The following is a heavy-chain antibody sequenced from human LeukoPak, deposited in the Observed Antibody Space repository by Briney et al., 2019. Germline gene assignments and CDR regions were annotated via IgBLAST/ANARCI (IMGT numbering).Heavy chain of an antibody. CDR2: VNADGGNT. J-gene: IGHJ4*02. V-gene: IGHV3-23*01. CDR3: TKRVKYGGTWDHFAD. D-gene: IGHD1-26*01. Sequence: GGSPRLSCAASGFTFDNYRMSWVRQAPGKGLEWVSTVNADGGNTYYADSVKGRFTISRDNSKSTLILQMNSLRVEDTALYYCTKRVKYGGTWDHFADWGQGTLVTVSS. CDR1: GFTFDNYR.